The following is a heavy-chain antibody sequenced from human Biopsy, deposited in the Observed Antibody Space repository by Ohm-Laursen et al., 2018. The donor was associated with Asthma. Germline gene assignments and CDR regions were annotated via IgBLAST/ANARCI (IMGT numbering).Heavy chain of an antibody. Sequence: SSVKVSCKSLGGTFNTYVIGWVRQAPGQGLEWMGGINSVFGTTTYPQKFQDRATITADDSTSTVYMELSSLRSEDTAVYYCARKAGSCISRTCYSLDFWGQGTLVTVPS. CDR3: ARKAGSCISRTCYSLDF. CDR2: INSVFGTT. J-gene: IGHJ4*02. D-gene: IGHD2-2*01. V-gene: IGHV1-69*01. CDR1: GGTFNTYV.